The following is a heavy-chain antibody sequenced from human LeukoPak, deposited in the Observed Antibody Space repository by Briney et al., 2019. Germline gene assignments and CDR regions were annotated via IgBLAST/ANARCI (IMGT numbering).Heavy chain of an antibody. CDR2: INSDGRTT. CDR3: AREWDY. Sequence: GGSLRLSCAASGFIFSSFWMHWVRQVPGKGLVWVSHINSDGRTTDYADSVRGRFTTSRDNAKNSLYLQMNSLRAEDTAVYYCAREWDYWGQGTLVTVSS. V-gene: IGHV3-74*01. J-gene: IGHJ4*02. CDR1: GFIFSSFW.